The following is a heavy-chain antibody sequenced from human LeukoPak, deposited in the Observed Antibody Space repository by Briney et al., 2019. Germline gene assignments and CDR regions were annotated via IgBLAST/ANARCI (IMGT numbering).Heavy chain of an antibody. CDR2: ISYDGSNK. V-gene: IGHV3-30*18. D-gene: IGHD2-2*01. J-gene: IGHJ6*02. CDR3: AKDLSYCSSTSCYAQYYYYYYGMDV. Sequence: GGSLRLSCAASGFTFSSYGMRWVRQAPGKGLEWVAVISYDGSNKYYADSVKGRFTISRDNSKNTLYLQMNSLRAEDTAVYYCAKDLSYCSSTSCYAQYYYYYYGMDVWGQGTTVTVSS. CDR1: GFTFSSYG.